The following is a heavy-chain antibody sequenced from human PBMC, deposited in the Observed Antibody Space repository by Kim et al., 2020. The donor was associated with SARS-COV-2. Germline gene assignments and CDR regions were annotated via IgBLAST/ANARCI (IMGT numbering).Heavy chain of an antibody. D-gene: IGHD6-13*01. CDR3: VREGSNFHGPFDY. V-gene: IGHV3-74*01. CDR1: GFSFSTYW. Sequence: GGSLRLSCAASGFSFSTYWMDWVRQGPGEGLMWVSRIKSDGSRVSYADSVKGRFTISRDNAKNTLYLQMNSLRGEDTAVYYCVREGSNFHGPFDYWGQGT. J-gene: IGHJ4*02. CDR2: IKSDGSRV.